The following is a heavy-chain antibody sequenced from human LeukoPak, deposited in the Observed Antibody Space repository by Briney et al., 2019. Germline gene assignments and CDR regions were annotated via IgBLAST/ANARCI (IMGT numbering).Heavy chain of an antibody. V-gene: IGHV3-30-3*01. CDR2: ISYDGSNK. J-gene: IGHJ3*02. CDR3: ARRSKYYDFWSGEDAFDI. D-gene: IGHD3-3*01. CDR1: GFTFSSYA. Sequence: GGSLRLSCAASGFTFSSYAKHWVRQAPGKGLEWVAVISYDGSNKYYADSVKGRFTISRDNSKNTLYLQMNSLRAEDTAVYYCARRSKYYDFWSGEDAFDIWGQGTMVTVSS.